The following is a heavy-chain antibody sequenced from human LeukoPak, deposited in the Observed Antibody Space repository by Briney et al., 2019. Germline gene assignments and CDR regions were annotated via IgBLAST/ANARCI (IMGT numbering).Heavy chain of an antibody. CDR1: GFTFSVHG. Sequence: PGGSLRLSCVASGFTFSVHGMSWVRQAPGKGLEWISYIGSSSSDIYNADSVKGRFTSSRDNAKNSLYLQMNSLRVEDTAVYYCAREKDDYVWGSDRIFDSWGRGIMVSVS. CDR2: IGSSSSDI. D-gene: IGHD3-16*02. CDR3: AREKDDYVWGSDRIFDS. J-gene: IGHJ4*02. V-gene: IGHV3-21*05.